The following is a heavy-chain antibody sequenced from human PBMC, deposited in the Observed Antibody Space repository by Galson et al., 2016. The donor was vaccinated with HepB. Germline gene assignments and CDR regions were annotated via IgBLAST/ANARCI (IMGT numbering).Heavy chain of an antibody. V-gene: IGHV1-2*04. CDR1: GYTFPGYY. Sequence: SCKASGYTFPGYYMHWVRQAPGQGLEWLGWINPNSGGTNYAQKFQGWVTMTRDTSISTAYMELSRLRSDDTAVYYCARGYRPHNPHFDWLLSTRYYFDYWGQGTLVTVSS. D-gene: IGHD3-9*01. J-gene: IGHJ4*02. CDR3: ARGYRPHNPHFDWLLSTRYYFDY. CDR2: INPNSGGT.